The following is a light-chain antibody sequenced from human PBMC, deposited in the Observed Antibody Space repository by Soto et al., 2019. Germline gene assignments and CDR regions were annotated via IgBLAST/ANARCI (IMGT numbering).Light chain of an antibody. V-gene: IGKV1-5*01. CDR1: QNIGLS. J-gene: IGKJ1*01. CDR3: EQYRRYPWT. CDR2: GAS. Sequence: DIQMTQSPSTLSASVGDRVTLTCRASQNIGLSLAWFQQKPGKAPKLLIYGASSLESGVPSRFSRSGSGTEFTLTISSLQPDDFATYYCEQYRRYPWTFGQGTKVEIK.